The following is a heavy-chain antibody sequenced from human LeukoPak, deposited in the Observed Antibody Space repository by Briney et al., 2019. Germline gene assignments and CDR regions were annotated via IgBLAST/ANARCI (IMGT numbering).Heavy chain of an antibody. J-gene: IGHJ4*02. Sequence: PGGSLRLSCAASGFTFSSYAMSWVRQAPGKGLEWVSAISGSGGSTYYAGSVKGRFTISRDNSKNTLYLQMNSLRAEDTAVYYCAKDLEQWLVRDYFDYWGQGTLVTVSS. D-gene: IGHD6-19*01. CDR2: ISGSGGST. V-gene: IGHV3-23*01. CDR3: AKDLEQWLVRDYFDY. CDR1: GFTFSSYA.